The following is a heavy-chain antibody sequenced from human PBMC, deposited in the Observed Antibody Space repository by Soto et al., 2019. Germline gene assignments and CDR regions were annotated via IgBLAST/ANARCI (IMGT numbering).Heavy chain of an antibody. CDR1: GYTFTNYG. Sequence: ASVKVSCKASGYTFTNYGISWVRQAPGQGVEWMGWISGYNGNTNYAQKLQGRVTMTTDTSRSTAHMELRSLRSDDTAVYYCARAGSIVAVPAAILFDYWGQGTLVTVSS. D-gene: IGHD2-2*02. CDR2: ISGYNGNT. CDR3: ARAGSIVAVPAAILFDY. J-gene: IGHJ4*02. V-gene: IGHV1-18*01.